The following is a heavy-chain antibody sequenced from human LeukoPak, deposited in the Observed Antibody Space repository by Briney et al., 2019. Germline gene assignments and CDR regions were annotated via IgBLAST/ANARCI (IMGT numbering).Heavy chain of an antibody. CDR3: ARGWGGSSWPFDY. Sequence: GGSLRLSCVASGLTFSTYAMSWVRQAPEKGLEWVSGIVDTGERTYYADSVKGRFTISRDDSKNTLYLEMNSLRAEDAAVYYCARGWGGSSWPFDYWGQGTLVTVSS. CDR2: IVDTGERT. V-gene: IGHV3-23*01. CDR1: GLTFSTYA. D-gene: IGHD6-13*01. J-gene: IGHJ4*02.